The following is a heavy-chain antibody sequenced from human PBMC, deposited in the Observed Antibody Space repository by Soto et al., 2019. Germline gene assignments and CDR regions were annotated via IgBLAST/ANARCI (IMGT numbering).Heavy chain of an antibody. CDR1: GGSFSGYY. CDR2: INQSGST. J-gene: IGHJ4*02. V-gene: IGHV4-34*01. CDR3: ARTYSSSWSPFDH. Sequence: QVQLQQWGAGLLKPSETLSLTCAVYGGSFSGYYWSWIRQPPGKGLEWIGEINQSGSTNYNPSLKSRVNISVDTSKNQFSLKLSCVTAADTAGYYCARTYSSSWSPFDHWGQGTLVTVS. D-gene: IGHD6-13*01.